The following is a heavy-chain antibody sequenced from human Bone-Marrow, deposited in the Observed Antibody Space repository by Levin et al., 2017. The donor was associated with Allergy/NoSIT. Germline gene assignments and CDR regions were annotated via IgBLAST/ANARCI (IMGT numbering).Heavy chain of an antibody. Sequence: GGSLRLSCAVSGFTFSLYSMNWVRQAPGKGLEWVSSISSTSSYIYYADSVKGRFTISRDNAKNALYLQMNSLRAEDTAVYYCARPTSGVPAAPRAFDVWGQGTMVTVSS. CDR2: ISSTSSYI. CDR3: ARPTSGVPAAPRAFDV. J-gene: IGHJ3*01. CDR1: GFTFSLYS. D-gene: IGHD2-2*01. V-gene: IGHV3-21*01.